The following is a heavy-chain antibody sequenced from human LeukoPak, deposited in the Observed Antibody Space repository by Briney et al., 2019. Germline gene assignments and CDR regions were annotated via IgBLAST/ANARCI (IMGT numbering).Heavy chain of an antibody. D-gene: IGHD5/OR15-5a*01. J-gene: IGHJ4*02. V-gene: IGHV3-7*04. CDR3: ARGGLHSLDY. CDR1: GFSFSVYW. CDR2: INQDGRET. Sequence: PRGSYKLFCAASGFSFSVYWMTWVAQAPGKGLEWVANINQDGRETYYPSPVKGRFTISRDNAKYSQYLQMNSLRAEDTAVYYCARGGLHSLDYWGQ.